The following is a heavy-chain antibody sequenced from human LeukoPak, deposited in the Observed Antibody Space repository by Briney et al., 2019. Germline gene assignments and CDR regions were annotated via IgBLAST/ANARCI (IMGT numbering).Heavy chain of an antibody. D-gene: IGHD6-13*01. Sequence: PGGSLRLSCAASGFTFSDYYISWIRQAPGKGLEWVSYINSNGITIYYADSVKGRFTISRDNAKNSLYLQMSSLRAEDTAVYYCVSGSTWPPGFDYWGQGNLVTVSS. V-gene: IGHV3-11*04. CDR2: INSNGITI. CDR1: GFTFSDYY. CDR3: VSGSTWPPGFDY. J-gene: IGHJ4*02.